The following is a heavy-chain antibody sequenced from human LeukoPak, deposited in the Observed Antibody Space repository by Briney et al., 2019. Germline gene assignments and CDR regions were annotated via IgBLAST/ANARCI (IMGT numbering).Heavy chain of an antibody. D-gene: IGHD4-17*01. CDR3: TTDFSPKRTTVTTISGGY. V-gene: IGHV3-15*01. CDR2: IKSKTDGGTT. Sequence: PGGSLRLSCAASGFTFSNAWMSWVRQAPGKGLEWVGRIKSKTDGGTTDYAAPVKGRFTISRDDSKNTLYLQMNSLKTEDTAVYYCTTDFSPKRTTVTTISGGYWGQGTLVTVSS. CDR1: GFTFSNAW. J-gene: IGHJ4*02.